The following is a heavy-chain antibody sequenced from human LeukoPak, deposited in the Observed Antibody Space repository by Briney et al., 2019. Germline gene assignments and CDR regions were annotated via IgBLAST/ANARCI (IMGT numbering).Heavy chain of an antibody. V-gene: IGHV1-18*01. CDR3: ARGRYSSGTWGADAFDI. Sequence: ASVKVSCKASGYTFTSYGISWVRQAPGQGLEWMGWISAYNGNTNYAQKLQGRVTMTTDTSTSTAYMELRSLRSDDTAVYYCARGRYSSGTWGADAFDIWGQGTMVTVSS. CDR1: GYTFTSYG. CDR2: ISAYNGNT. D-gene: IGHD6-19*01. J-gene: IGHJ3*02.